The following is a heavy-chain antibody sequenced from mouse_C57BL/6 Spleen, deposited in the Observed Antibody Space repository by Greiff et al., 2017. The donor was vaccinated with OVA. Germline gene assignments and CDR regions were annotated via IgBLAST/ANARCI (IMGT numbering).Heavy chain of an antibody. CDR1: GFTFSSYA. CDR2: ISDGGSYT. J-gene: IGHJ2*01. D-gene: IGHD1-1*01. CDR3: ARGRDYCGSDYFDY. V-gene: IGHV5-4*03. Sequence: EVKLVESGGGLVQPGGSLKLSCAASGFTFSSYAMSWVRQTPEKRLEWVATISDGGSYTYSPDNVKGRFTISRDNAKNNLYLQMSHLKSEDTAMYYCARGRDYCGSDYFDYWGQGTTLTVSS.